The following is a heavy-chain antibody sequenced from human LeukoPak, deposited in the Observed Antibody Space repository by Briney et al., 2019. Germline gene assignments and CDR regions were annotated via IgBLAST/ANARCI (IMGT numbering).Heavy chain of an antibody. D-gene: IGHD2-8*01. Sequence: PSETLSLTCTVSGGSIGSHYWTWIRQTPGKGLEWIGYVYDIGSTKYNPSPKSRVTISVETSKTKFSLKLSSVTAADTAVYYCARVTSRLGVCDYWGQGSLVTVSS. V-gene: IGHV4-59*11. J-gene: IGHJ4*02. CDR2: VYDIGST. CDR3: ARVTSRLGVCDY. CDR1: GGSIGSHY.